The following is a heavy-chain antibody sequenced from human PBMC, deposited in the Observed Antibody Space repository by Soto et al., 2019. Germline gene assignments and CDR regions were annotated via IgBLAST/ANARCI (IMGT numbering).Heavy chain of an antibody. D-gene: IGHD1-26*01. CDR2: IWYDGSNK. Sequence: QVQLVESGGGVVQPGRSLRLSCAASGFTFSSYGMHWVRQAPGKGLEWVAVIWYDGSNKYYADSVKGRFTISRDNSKNTLYLQMNSLRAGDTAVYYCARDRVVGATLGFGMDVWGQGTTVTVSS. CDR3: ARDRVVGATLGFGMDV. J-gene: IGHJ6*02. V-gene: IGHV3-33*01. CDR1: GFTFSSYG.